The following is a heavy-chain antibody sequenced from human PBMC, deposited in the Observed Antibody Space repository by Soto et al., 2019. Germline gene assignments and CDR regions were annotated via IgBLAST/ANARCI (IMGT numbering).Heavy chain of an antibody. CDR1: GFTFDDYA. D-gene: IGHD3-10*01. V-gene: IGHV3-9*01. CDR2: ISWNSGSI. CDR3: AKDTGAYYYGSGSYYNGYFDY. J-gene: IGHJ4*02. Sequence: GGSLRLSCAASGFTFDDYAMHWVRQAPGKGLEWVSGISWNSGSIGYADSVKGRFTISRDNAKNSLYLQMNSLRAEDTALYYCAKDTGAYYYGSGSYYNGYFDYWGQGALVTVSS.